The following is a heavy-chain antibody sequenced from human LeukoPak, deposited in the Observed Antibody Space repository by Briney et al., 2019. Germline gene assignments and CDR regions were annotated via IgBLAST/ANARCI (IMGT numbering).Heavy chain of an antibody. V-gene: IGHV3-23*01. CDR1: GFSFNNYA. Sequence: GGSLRPSCAASGFSFNNYAMSWVRQAPGRRLEWVSTISGSGVSTYYTDSVKGRFTISRDNSKNMLYVQMDSLRAEDTAVYYCAKDLPGFFDYWGQGTLVTVSS. CDR3: AKDLPGFFDY. CDR2: ISGSGVST. J-gene: IGHJ4*02.